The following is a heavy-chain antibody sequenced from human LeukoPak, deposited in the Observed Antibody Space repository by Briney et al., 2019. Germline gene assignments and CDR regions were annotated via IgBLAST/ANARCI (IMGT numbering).Heavy chain of an antibody. D-gene: IGHD6-13*01. CDR3: ARDLEVRGGAAAGRPYYYYYAMDV. V-gene: IGHV3-53*01. CDR1: GFTVSSNY. Sequence: GGSLRLSCAASGFTVSSNYMSWVRQAPGKGLEWVSVVYRAGRTYYADSIKGRCTISRDNSKNTMYLQMNSLRAEDTAVYYCARDLEVRGGAAAGRPYYYYYAMDVWGQRTTVTVSS. J-gene: IGHJ6*02. CDR2: VYRAGRT.